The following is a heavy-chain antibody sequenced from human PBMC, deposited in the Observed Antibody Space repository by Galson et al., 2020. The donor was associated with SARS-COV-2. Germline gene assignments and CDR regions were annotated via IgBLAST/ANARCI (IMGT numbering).Heavy chain of an antibody. CDR2: IWYDGSNK. CDR3: ARDRWYYDSSGPEVWDDDAFDI. CDR1: GFTFSSYG. J-gene: IGHJ3*02. D-gene: IGHD3-22*01. Sequence: GGSLRLSCAASGFTFSSYGMHWVRQAPGKGLEWVAVIWYDGSNKYYADSVKGRFTISRDNSKNTLYLQMNSLRAEDTAVYYCARDRWYYDSSGPEVWDDDAFDIWGQGTMVTVSS. V-gene: IGHV3-33*01.